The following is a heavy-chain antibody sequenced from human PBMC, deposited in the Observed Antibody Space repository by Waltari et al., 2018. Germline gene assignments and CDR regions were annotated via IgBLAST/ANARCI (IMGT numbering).Heavy chain of an antibody. D-gene: IGHD4-17*01. CDR1: GYTFTGYY. V-gene: IGHV1-2*02. CDR2: INPNSGGT. CDR3: ARVRNSGSTLYGDYLPFGDY. Sequence: QVQLVQSGAEVKKPGASVKVSCKASGYTFTGYYMHCVRQAPGQGLEWVGWINPNSGGTNSAQKFQGRVTMTRDTSISTAYMELSRLRSDETAVYYCARVRNSGSTLYGDYLPFGDYWGQGTLVTVSS. J-gene: IGHJ4*02.